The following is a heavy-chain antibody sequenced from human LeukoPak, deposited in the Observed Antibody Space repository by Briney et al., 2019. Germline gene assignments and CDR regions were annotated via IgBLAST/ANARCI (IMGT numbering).Heavy chain of an antibody. CDR3: ARTMSYHWRIDY. J-gene: IGHJ4*02. D-gene: IGHD3-16*02. CDR1: GYTFTSYG. V-gene: IGHV1-18*01. Sequence: ASVKVSCKASGYTFTSYGISWVRQAPGQGLEWMGWISAYNGNTNYAQKLQGRVTMTTDTSTSTAYMELSSLTSDDTAMYYCARTMSYHWRIDYWGQGTLVTVSS. CDR2: ISAYNGNT.